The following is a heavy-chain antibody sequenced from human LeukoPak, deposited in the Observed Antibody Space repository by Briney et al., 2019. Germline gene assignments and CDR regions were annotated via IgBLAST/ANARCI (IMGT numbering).Heavy chain of an antibody. CDR1: GFTFSSYA. Sequence: GGSLRLSCAASGFTFSSYAMHWVRQAPGKGLEWVAVISYDGSNKYYADSVKGRFTISRDNSKNTLYLQMNSLRAEDTAVYYCARDRWYGSSWLYYYYGMDVWGQGTTVTVSS. CDR2: ISYDGSNK. CDR3: ARDRWYGSSWLYYYYGMDV. D-gene: IGHD6-13*01. V-gene: IGHV3-30-3*01. J-gene: IGHJ6*02.